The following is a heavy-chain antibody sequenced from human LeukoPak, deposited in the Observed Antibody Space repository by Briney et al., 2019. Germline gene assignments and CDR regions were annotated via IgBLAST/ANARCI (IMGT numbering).Heavy chain of an antibody. V-gene: IGHV1-3*01. CDR2: INAGNGNT. Sequence: ASVKVSCKASGYTFTSYAMHWVRQAPGQRLEWMGWINAGNGNTKYSQKFQGRVTITRDTSASTAYTELSSLRSEDTAVYYCANMVRGSAMDYWGQGTLVTVSS. CDR3: ANMVRGSAMDY. J-gene: IGHJ4*02. D-gene: IGHD3-10*01. CDR1: GYTFTSYA.